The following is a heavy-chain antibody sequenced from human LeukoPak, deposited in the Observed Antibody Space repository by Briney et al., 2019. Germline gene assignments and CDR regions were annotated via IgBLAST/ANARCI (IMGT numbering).Heavy chain of an antibody. D-gene: IGHD4-23*01. CDR1: VLTFSYYA. V-gene: IGHV3-30*04. CDR2: MAYEGSNK. CDR3: AREMHYGGQGSPVGFDI. J-gene: IGHJ3*02. Sequence: GRSLRLSCESSVLTFSYYALHWVRQAPGKGLEWVAVMAYEGSNKHYADSVKGRFTISRDNSKNTVYLEMNSPRAEDTAVYYCAREMHYGGQGSPVGFDIWGQGTLVIVSS.